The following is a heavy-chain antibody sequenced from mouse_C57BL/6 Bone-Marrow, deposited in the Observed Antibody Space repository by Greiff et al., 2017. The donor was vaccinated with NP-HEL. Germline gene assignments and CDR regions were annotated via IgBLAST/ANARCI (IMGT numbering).Heavy chain of an antibody. Sequence: QVQLKESGAELARPGASVELSCKASGYTFTSYGISWVKQRTGQGLEWIGEIYPRSGNTYYNEKFKGKATLTADKSSSTAYMELRSLTSEDSAVYFCARESLLPDYWGQGTTLTVSS. V-gene: IGHV1-81*01. D-gene: IGHD1-2*01. CDR1: GYTFTSYG. CDR3: ARESLLPDY. J-gene: IGHJ2*01. CDR2: IYPRSGNT.